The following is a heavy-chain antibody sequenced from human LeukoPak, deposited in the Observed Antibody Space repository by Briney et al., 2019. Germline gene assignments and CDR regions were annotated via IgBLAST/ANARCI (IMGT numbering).Heavy chain of an antibody. Sequence: SETLSLTCTVSGGSISRYYWSWIRQPPGKGLEWIGYIYYSGSTNYNPSLKSRVTISVDTSKNQFSLKLSSVTAADTAVYYCARRGDGYLFDYWGQGTLVTVSS. J-gene: IGHJ4*02. V-gene: IGHV4-59*08. CDR3: ARRGDGYLFDY. CDR2: IYYSGST. CDR1: GGSISRYY. D-gene: IGHD5-12*01.